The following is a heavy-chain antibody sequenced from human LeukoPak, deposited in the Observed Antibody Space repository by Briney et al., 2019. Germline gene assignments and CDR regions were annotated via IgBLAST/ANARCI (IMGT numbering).Heavy chain of an antibody. CDR2: IYYSGST. V-gene: IGHV4-31*03. J-gene: IGHJ4*02. D-gene: IGHD6-19*01. CDR3: ARLSMGIAVAGIDY. Sequence: SETLSLTCTVSGGSISSGGYSWSWIRQHPGKGLEWIGYIYYSGSTYYNPSLKSRVTISVDTSKNQFSLKLSSVTAADTAVYYCARLSMGIAVAGIDYWGQGTLVTVSS. CDR1: GGSISSGGYS.